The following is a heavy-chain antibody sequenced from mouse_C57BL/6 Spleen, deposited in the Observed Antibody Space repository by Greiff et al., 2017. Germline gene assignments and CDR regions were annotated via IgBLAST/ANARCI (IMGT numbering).Heavy chain of an antibody. Sequence: EVMLVESGGDLVKPGGSLKLSCAASGFTFSSYGLSWVRQTPDKRLEWVATISSGGSYTYYPDSVKGRFTSSRDNAKNTLYLQMSSLKSEDTAMYYCARPDDGYFFDYWGQGTTLTVSS. CDR2: ISSGGSYT. V-gene: IGHV5-6*01. CDR3: ARPDDGYFFDY. J-gene: IGHJ2*01. CDR1: GFTFSSYG. D-gene: IGHD2-3*01.